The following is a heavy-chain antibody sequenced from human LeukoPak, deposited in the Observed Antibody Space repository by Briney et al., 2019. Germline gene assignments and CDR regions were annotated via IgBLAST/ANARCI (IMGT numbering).Heavy chain of an antibody. CDR2: INHEGGAP. D-gene: IGHD2-21*01. V-gene: IGHV1-24*01. J-gene: IGHJ3*02. Sequence: ASVTVSCKVSGPILTPYSIHWVRQAPGKGLEWMGVINHEGGAPTYAQSFQGRSTMTEDTSASTPYMHLTNLRSEDTADYYCATTARCNNCGFDIWGQGTLVTVSS. CDR3: ATTARCNNCGFDI. CDR1: GPILTPYS.